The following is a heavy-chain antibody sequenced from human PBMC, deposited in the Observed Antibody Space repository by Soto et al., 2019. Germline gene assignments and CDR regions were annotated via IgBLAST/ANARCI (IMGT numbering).Heavy chain of an antibody. V-gene: IGHV3-21*01. D-gene: IGHD5-18*01. J-gene: IGHJ6*02. Sequence: GGSLRLSCTASGFTFSSYSMNWVRQAPGKGLEWVSSISSSSSYIYYADSVKGRFTISRDNAKNSLYLQMNSLRAEDTAVYYCARVQLGIQLWYSYYGMDVWGQGTTVTVSS. CDR3: ARVQLGIQLWYSYYGMDV. CDR1: GFTFSSYS. CDR2: ISSSSSYI.